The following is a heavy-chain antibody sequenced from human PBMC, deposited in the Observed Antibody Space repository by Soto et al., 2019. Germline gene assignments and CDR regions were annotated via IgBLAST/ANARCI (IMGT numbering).Heavy chain of an antibody. J-gene: IGHJ4*02. V-gene: IGHV4-31*03. CDR2: IYYSGST. D-gene: IGHD3-3*01. CDR1: GGSISSGGYY. Sequence: SETLSLTCTVSGGSISSGGYYWSWIRQHPGKGLEWIGYIYYSGSTYYNPSLKSRVTISVDRSKNQFSLKLSSVTAADTAVYYCARGFPGPFDYWGQGTLVTVSS. CDR3: ARGFPGPFDY.